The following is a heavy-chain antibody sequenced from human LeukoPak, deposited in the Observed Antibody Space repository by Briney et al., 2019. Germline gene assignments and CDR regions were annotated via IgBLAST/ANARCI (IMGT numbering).Heavy chain of an antibody. CDR2: INHSGST. D-gene: IGHD2-21*02. J-gene: IGHJ5*02. CDR1: GGSISSSNW. Sequence: SGPGLVKPSGTLSLTCAVSGGSISSSNWWSWIRQPPGKGLEWIGEINHSGSTNYNPSLKSRVTISVDTSKNQFSLKLSSVTAADTAVYYCARGVVVVTAIWGHTWFDPWGQGTLVTVSS. CDR3: ARGVVVVTAIWGHTWFDP. V-gene: IGHV4-4*02.